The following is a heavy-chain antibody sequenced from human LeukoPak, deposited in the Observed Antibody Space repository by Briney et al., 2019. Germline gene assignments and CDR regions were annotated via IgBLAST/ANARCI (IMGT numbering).Heavy chain of an antibody. D-gene: IGHD6-13*01. J-gene: IGHJ4*02. CDR2: ISSDRGSV. CDR3: ARYSSSWHANDY. V-gene: IGHV3-74*01. Sequence: PGGSLRLSCAASGFTFSTYWMHWVRQAPGKGLVWVSRISSDRGSVSYADSVRGRFTISRDNAKNTMYLQMNGLRAEDTAVYFCARYSSSWHANDYWGQGTLVTVSS. CDR1: GFTFSTYW.